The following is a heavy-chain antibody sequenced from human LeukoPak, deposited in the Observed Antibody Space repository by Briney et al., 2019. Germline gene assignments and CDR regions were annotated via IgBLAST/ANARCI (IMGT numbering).Heavy chain of an antibody. J-gene: IGHJ5*02. CDR2: IIPIFGTA. Sequence: ASVKVSCKASGGTFSSYAISWVRQAPGQGLEWMGGIIPIFGTANYAQKFQGRVTITADESTSTAYMELSSLRSEDTAVYYCASAPLSRYCSSTSCRQFDPWGQGTLVTVSS. CDR3: ASAPLSRYCSSTSCRQFDP. CDR1: GGTFSSYA. V-gene: IGHV1-69*13. D-gene: IGHD2-2*01.